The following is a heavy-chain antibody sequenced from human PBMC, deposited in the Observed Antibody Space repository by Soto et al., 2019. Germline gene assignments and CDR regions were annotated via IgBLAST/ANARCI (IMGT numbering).Heavy chain of an antibody. CDR2: IWYDGSNK. D-gene: IGHD3-22*01. V-gene: IGHV3-33*01. CDR3: ARGSDYYDSSGYYH. Sequence: QVQLVESGGGVVQPGRSLRLSCAASGFTFSSYGMHWVRQAPGKGLEWVAVIWYDGSNKYYADSVKCRFTISRDNSKNTLYLQMNSLRAEDTAVYYCARGSDYYDSSGYYHWGQGTLVTVSS. CDR1: GFTFSSYG. J-gene: IGHJ5*02.